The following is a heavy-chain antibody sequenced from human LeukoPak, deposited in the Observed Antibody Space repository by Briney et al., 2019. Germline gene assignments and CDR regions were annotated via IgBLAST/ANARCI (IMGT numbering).Heavy chain of an antibody. CDR1: GGTFSSYA. J-gene: IGHJ6*03. CDR2: IIPIFGTA. CDR3: ARDGSGYDYVYYYYYMDV. Sequence: GASVKVSCKASGGTFSSYAISWVRQAPGQGLEWMGGIIPIFGTANYAQKFQGRVTITADKSTSTAYMELSSLRSEDTAVYYCARDGSGYDYVYYYYYMDVWGKGTTVTVSS. V-gene: IGHV1-69*06. D-gene: IGHD5-12*01.